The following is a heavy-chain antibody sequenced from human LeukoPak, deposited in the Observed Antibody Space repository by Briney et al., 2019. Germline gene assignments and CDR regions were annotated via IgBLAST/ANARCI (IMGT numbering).Heavy chain of an antibody. CDR1: GGSFSDYF. CDR2: ISHSGST. V-gene: IGHV4-34*01. Sequence: SETLSLTCAVYGGSFSDYFWSWIRQPPGKGLEWTGEISHSGSTTYNPSLRSRVTISGDTFKKQFSLKLSSVTAADTAVYYCVTYYYGSSAPKRNYWGQGILVTVSS. CDR3: VTYYYGSSAPKRNY. D-gene: IGHD3-22*01. J-gene: IGHJ4*02.